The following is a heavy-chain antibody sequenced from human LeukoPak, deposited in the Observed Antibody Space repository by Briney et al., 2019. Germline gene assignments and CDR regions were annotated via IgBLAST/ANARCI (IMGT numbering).Heavy chain of an antibody. CDR2: INKDGGEK. J-gene: IGHJ4*02. Sequence: PGGSLRLSCAASGFTFSSYWMSWVRQAPGKGLEWVANINKDGGEKYYVDSVKGRFTISRDNAKNSLYLQMNSLRADDTAVYYCAKDMMGYYDILTGYFDYWGQGTLVTVSS. D-gene: IGHD3-9*01. CDR1: GFTFSSYW. V-gene: IGHV3-7*03. CDR3: AKDMMGYYDILTGYFDY.